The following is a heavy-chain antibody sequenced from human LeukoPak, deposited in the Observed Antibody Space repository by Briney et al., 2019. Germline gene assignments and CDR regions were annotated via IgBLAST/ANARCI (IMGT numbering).Heavy chain of an antibody. J-gene: IGHJ6*02. CDR3: TRPGYCSGGSCYSSDYYYGMDV. Sequence: GGSLGLSCAASGFTFSGSAMHWVRQASGKGLEWVGRIRSKANSYATAYAASVKGRFTISRDDSKNTAYLQMNSLKTEDTAVYYCTRPGYCSGGSCYSSDYYYGMDVWGQGTTVTVSS. CDR2: IRSKANSYAT. V-gene: IGHV3-73*01. CDR1: GFTFSGSA. D-gene: IGHD2-15*01.